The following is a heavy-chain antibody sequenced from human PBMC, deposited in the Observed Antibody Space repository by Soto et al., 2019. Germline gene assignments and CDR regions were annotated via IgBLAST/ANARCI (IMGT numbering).Heavy chain of an antibody. V-gene: IGHV1-18*01. CDR1: GYTFTSYG. J-gene: IGHJ6*02. CDR2: ISAYNGNT. CDR3: SRYPDFDILTGPYYYYYGMDV. D-gene: IGHD3-9*01. Sequence: ASVKVSCKASGYTFTSYGISWVRQAPGQGLERMGWISAYNGNTNYAQKLQGRVTMTTDTSTSTAYMELRSLRSDDTAVYYCSRYPDFDILTGPYYYYYGMDVWGQGTTVTVSS.